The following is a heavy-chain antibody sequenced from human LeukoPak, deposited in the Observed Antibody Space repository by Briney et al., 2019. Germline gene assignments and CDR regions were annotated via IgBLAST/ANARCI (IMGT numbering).Heavy chain of an antibody. J-gene: IGHJ6*02. Sequence: GGSLRLSCAASGFTFSSYGMHWVRQAPGMGLEWVAVIWYDGSNKYYADSVKGRFTISRDNSKNTLYLQMNSLRAEDTAVYYCARDNPYDFWSGYPTGYMDVWGQGTTVTVSS. D-gene: IGHD3-3*01. V-gene: IGHV3-33*01. CDR2: IWYDGSNK. CDR1: GFTFSSYG. CDR3: ARDNPYDFWSGYPTGYMDV.